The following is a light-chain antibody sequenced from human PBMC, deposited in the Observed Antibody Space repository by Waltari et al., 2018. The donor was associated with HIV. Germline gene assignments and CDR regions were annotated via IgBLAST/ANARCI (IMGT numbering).Light chain of an antibody. J-gene: IGKJ3*01. CDR2: LGS. Sequence: DIVTTQFPLSLSVTPGEAVSIPGRSNQRLLHSNGYNYLDWYLQRPGQSAQHLIYLGSNRSSGVPARFRGSASGRDFTLKTSRVQADDVSAYYCMQALQTPILTFGPGTKVEI. CDR1: QRLLHSNGYNY. CDR3: MQALQTPILT. V-gene: IGKV2-28*01.